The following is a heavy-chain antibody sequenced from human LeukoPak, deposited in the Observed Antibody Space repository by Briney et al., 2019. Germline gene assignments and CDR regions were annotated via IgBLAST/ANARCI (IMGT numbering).Heavy chain of an antibody. CDR2: IRGSGGST. Sequence: GGSLRLSCAASGFTFSSYAMSWVRQAPGKGLEWVSAIRGSGGSTYYADSVKGRFTISRDNSKNTLYLQMNSLRAEDTAVYYCAKVVGATIVRGAPFDYWGQGTLVTVSS. J-gene: IGHJ4*02. V-gene: IGHV3-23*01. CDR1: GFTFSSYA. D-gene: IGHD1-26*01. CDR3: AKVVGATIVRGAPFDY.